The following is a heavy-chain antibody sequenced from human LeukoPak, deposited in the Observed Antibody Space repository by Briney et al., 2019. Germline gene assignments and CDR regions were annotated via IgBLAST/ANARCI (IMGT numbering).Heavy chain of an antibody. V-gene: IGHV5-51*01. CDR3: ARTQVGVSPSDY. J-gene: IGHJ4*02. Sequence: GESLKISCKGSGYSFTTYWIGWVRQMPGKGLEWMGIIYSGDSDTRYSPSFQGQATISVDKSISTAYLQWSSLKASDTAMYYCARTQVGVSPSDYWGQGTLVTVSS. CDR1: GYSFTTYW. CDR2: IYSGDSDT. D-gene: IGHD1-26*01.